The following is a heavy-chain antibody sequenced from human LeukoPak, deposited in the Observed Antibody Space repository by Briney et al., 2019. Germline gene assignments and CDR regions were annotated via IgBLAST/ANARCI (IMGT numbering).Heavy chain of an antibody. CDR3: ASGRGSGSLR. CDR2: INPNSGGT. D-gene: IGHD1-26*01. Sequence: ASVNVSFKSSGYTFNVYFMQWVRQAPGQGREWMGWINPNSGGTNYAQKFQGRVTMTLDTSNSAAYMELTSLTPDDTAIYYCASGRGSGSLRWGQGTLVTVSS. J-gene: IGHJ4*02. V-gene: IGHV1-2*02. CDR1: GYTFNVYF.